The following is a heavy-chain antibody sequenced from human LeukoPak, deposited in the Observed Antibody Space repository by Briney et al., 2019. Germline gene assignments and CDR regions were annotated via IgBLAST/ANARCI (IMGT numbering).Heavy chain of an antibody. CDR2: ISSSSGTI. D-gene: IGHD3-22*01. Sequence: HPGGSLRLSCVGSGFTFSSYHMNWVRQAPGKGLEWVSYISSSSGTIYYADSVKGRFTISRDNAKNSLYLQTNSLRAEDTAVYYCARAQYYSDSTGYYYLHYWGQGTLVTVSS. V-gene: IGHV3-48*01. CDR1: GFTFSSYH. CDR3: ARAQYYSDSTGYYYLHY. J-gene: IGHJ4*02.